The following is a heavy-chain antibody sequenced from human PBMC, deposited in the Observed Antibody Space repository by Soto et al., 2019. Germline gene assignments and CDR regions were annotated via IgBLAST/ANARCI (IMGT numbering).Heavy chain of an antibody. J-gene: IGHJ1*01. Sequence: SETLSLTCALYGGSFDGYYWSWIRQAPGRGLEWIGYIHSSGSIYYNPSLKSRATMSIDTAGNQFSLKVSSVTVADTAVYYCARDLDGLHDDTSGPFPRPGWGQGTLVTVSS. D-gene: IGHD3-22*01. CDR2: IHSSGSI. CDR1: GGSFDGYY. CDR3: ARDLDGLHDDTSGPFPRPG. V-gene: IGHV4-30-4*01.